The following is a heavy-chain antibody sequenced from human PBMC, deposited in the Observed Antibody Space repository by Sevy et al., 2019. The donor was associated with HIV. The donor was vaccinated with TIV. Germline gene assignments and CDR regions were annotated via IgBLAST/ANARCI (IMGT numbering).Heavy chain of an antibody. D-gene: IGHD3-10*01. CDR2: INPNSGGT. CDR3: ARVYDGRNYYGSGSYHY. V-gene: IGHV1-2*02. Sequence: ASVKVSCKASGYTFTGYYMHWVRQAPGQGLEWMGWINPNSGGTNYAQKFQGRVTMTRDTSISTAYMELSRLRSDDTAVYYCARVYDGRNYYGSGSYHYWGQGTLVTVSS. CDR1: GYTFTGYY. J-gene: IGHJ4*02.